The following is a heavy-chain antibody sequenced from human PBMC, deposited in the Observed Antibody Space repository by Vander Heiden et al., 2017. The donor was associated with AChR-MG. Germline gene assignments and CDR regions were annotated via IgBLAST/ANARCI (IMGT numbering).Heavy chain of an antibody. CDR1: GYTFTDYY. V-gene: IGHV1-2*02. Sequence: QKQLAQSGAEVKKPGASVKVSCKASGYTFTDYYIHWVRQAPGQGLEWMGWINPKSGDTYYARRFQGRVTMTRDTSISTAYVELTRLKSDDTAVYFCARDVATVFLPGTTVGWFDPWGQGTLVTVSS. J-gene: IGHJ5*02. CDR2: INPKSGDT. D-gene: IGHD1-1*01. CDR3: ARDVATVFLPGTTVGWFDP.